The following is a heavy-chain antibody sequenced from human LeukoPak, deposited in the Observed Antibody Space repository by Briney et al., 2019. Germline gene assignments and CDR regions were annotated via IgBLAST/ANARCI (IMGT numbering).Heavy chain of an antibody. D-gene: IGHD4-17*01. V-gene: IGHV3-21*01. J-gene: IGHJ4*02. CDR2: ISSGSSAI. CDR1: RFTFTTYS. Sequence: KPGGSLRLSCEASRFTFTTYSMTWVRQAPGKGLEWVSIISSGSSAIFSADALKGRFTISRDDAKNLLYLDMNSLRAEDTAVYYCARGHTAVTRHFDFWGQGTLVTVSS. CDR3: ARGHTAVTRHFDF.